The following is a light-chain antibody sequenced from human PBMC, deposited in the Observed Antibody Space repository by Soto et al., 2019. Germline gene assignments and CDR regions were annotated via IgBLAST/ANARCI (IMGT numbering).Light chain of an antibody. J-gene: IGKJ1*01. V-gene: IGKV3D-20*02. CDR1: QSVSSSY. CDR3: QHRSNWPGTWT. Sequence: ALTQSPGTLSLSPGKRATLSCRASQSVSSSYLAWYQQKPGQAPRLLISAASNRDGGIPARFSGSGSGTDFTLTITSLEPEDFAVYFCQHRSNWPGTWTFGQGTKVDIK. CDR2: AAS.